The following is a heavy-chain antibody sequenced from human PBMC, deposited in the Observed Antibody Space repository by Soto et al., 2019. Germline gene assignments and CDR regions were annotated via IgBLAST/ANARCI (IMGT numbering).Heavy chain of an antibody. V-gene: IGHV4-59*01. D-gene: IGHD1-1*01. CDR2: IFSSGIA. Sequence: KPSETLSLTCTVSGDSINTYTWTWIRQPPGKGLEWIGYIFSSGIANYNPSLQSRLTMSVDTSNNVFSLRLNSVSAADTAVYYCARGDQELDYWGPGTLVTVSS. CDR3: ARGDQELDY. CDR1: GDSINTYT. J-gene: IGHJ4*02.